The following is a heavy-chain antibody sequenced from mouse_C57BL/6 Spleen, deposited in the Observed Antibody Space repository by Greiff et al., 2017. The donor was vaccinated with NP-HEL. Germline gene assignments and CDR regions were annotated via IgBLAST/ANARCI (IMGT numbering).Heavy chain of an antibody. CDR1: GYSITSGYY. CDR3: ARGYGSSYFDY. V-gene: IGHV3-6*01. D-gene: IGHD1-1*01. J-gene: IGHJ2*01. CDR2: ISYDGSN. Sequence: EVQLQESGPGLVKPSQSLSLTCSVTGYSITSGYYWNWIRQFPGNKLEWMGYISYDGSNNYNPSLKIRVSITRDTSKNQFFLKLNSVTTEDTATYYGARGYGSSYFDYWGQGTTLTVSS.